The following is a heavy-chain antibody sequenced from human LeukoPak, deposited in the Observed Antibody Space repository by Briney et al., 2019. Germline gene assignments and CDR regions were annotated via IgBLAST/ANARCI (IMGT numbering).Heavy chain of an antibody. Sequence: GGSLRLSCAASGFTFSSYAMSWVRQAPGKGLEWVSAISGSGGSTYYADSVKGRFTISRDNSKNTLYLQMNSLRAEDTAVYYCAKGALGYCSGGSCCGWFDPWGQGPLVTVAS. CDR2: ISGSGGST. CDR1: GFTFSSYA. V-gene: IGHV3-23*01. J-gene: IGHJ5*02. CDR3: AKGALGYCSGGSCCGWFDP. D-gene: IGHD2-15*01.